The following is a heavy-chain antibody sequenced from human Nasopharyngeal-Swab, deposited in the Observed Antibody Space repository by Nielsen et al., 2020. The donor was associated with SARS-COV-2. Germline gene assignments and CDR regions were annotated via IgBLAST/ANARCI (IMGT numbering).Heavy chain of an antibody. CDR1: GFTFSSYW. Sequence: GESLKISCAASGFTFSSYWMSWVRQAPGKGLEWVANIKQDGSEKYYVDSVKGRFTISRDNAKNSLYLQMNSLRAEDTAVYYCARETKYYDFWSGYYNSLSTYYYYYMDVWGKGTTVTVSS. CDR3: ARETKYYDFWSGYYNSLSTYYYYYMDV. CDR2: IKQDGSEK. J-gene: IGHJ6*03. V-gene: IGHV3-7*03. D-gene: IGHD3-3*01.